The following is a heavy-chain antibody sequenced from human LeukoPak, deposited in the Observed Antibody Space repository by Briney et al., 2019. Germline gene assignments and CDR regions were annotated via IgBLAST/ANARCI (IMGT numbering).Heavy chain of an antibody. CDR3: ARGYSSSWWNYYYYMDV. D-gene: IGHD6-13*01. Sequence: ASVKVSCKASGYTFTGYYMHWVRQAPGQGLEWMGWINLNSGGTNYAQKFQGRVTMTRDTSISTAYMELSRLRSDDTAVYYCARGYSSSWWNYYYYMDVWGKGTTVTVSS. CDR2: INLNSGGT. J-gene: IGHJ6*03. CDR1: GYTFTGYY. V-gene: IGHV1-2*02.